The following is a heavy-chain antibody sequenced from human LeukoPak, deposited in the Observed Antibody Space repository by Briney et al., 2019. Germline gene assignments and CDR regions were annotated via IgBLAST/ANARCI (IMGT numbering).Heavy chain of an antibody. D-gene: IGHD2-15*01. CDR2: IYYSGST. Sequence: SQTLSLTCTVSGGSISSGDYYWSWIRQPPGKGLEWIGYIYYSGSTYYNPSLKSRVTLSVDTSKNQFSLKLSSVTAADTAVYYCARVNCSGGSCYWDGAFDIWGQGTMVTVSS. CDR3: ARVNCSGGSCYWDGAFDI. V-gene: IGHV4-30-4*08. J-gene: IGHJ3*02. CDR1: GGSISSGDYY.